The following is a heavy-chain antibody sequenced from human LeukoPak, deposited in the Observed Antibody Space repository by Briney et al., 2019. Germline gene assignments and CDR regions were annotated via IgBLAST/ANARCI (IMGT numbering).Heavy chain of an antibody. CDR1: GGSISSYY. CDR3: ARSPETHYCDSSGYFDY. J-gene: IGHJ4*02. V-gene: IGHV4-59*01. D-gene: IGHD3-22*01. CDR2: IYYSGST. Sequence: SETLSLTCTVSGGSISSYYWSWIRQPPGKGLEWIGYIYYSGSTNYNPSLKSRVTISVDTSKNQLSLKLSSVTAADTAVYYCARSPETHYCDSSGYFDYWGQGTLVTVSS.